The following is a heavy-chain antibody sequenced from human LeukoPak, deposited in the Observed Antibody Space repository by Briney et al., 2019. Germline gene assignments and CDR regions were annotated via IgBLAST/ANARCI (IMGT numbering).Heavy chain of an antibody. Sequence: SETLSLTCAVSGGSISSTSYYWAWIRQPPGKGLEWIGTIYYSGSTYHNPSLKSRVTMSVDTSRNQFSLKLSSVDAADKAVYYCAKAGVRYFDSSGLYAFDFWGQGTTVTVSS. D-gene: IGHD3-22*01. CDR1: GGSISSTSYY. V-gene: IGHV4-39*01. J-gene: IGHJ3*01. CDR2: IYYSGST. CDR3: AKAGVRYFDSSGLYAFDF.